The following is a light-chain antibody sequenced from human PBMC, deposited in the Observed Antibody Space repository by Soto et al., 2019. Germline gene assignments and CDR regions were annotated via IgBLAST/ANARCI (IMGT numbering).Light chain of an antibody. Sequence: DIQMTQSPSSLSASVGDRVTITCWASQTLSTYVTWYQQKPGKAPKALISDASTLQSGVPSRFSGSGSGTDFTLIISSLQPEDIATYYCQQSFSSLLSFGGGTQVEIK. CDR2: DAS. J-gene: IGKJ4*01. CDR1: QTLSTY. CDR3: QQSFSSLLS. V-gene: IGKV1-39*01.